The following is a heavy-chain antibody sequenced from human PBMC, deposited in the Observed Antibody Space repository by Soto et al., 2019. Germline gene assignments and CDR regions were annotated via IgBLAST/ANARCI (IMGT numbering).Heavy chain of an antibody. D-gene: IGHD3-3*01. CDR3: AASPTYYDFWSGYFTGTPGAFDI. CDR1: GFTFTSSA. CDR2: IVVGSGNT. J-gene: IGHJ3*02. V-gene: IGHV1-58*02. Sequence: ASVKVSCKASGFTFTSSAMQWVRQARGQRLEWIGWIVVGSGNTNYAQKFQERVTITRDMSTSTAYMELSSLRSEDTAVYYCAASPTYYDFWSGYFTGTPGAFDIWGQG.